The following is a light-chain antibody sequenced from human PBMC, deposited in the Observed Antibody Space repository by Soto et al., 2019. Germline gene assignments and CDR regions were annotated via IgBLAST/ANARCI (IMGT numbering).Light chain of an antibody. V-gene: IGLV2-14*01. J-gene: IGLJ3*02. CDR3: SSSTTTTSLVV. CDR1: SSDTGDYNY. Sequence: QPALAQPASVSGSRGQSITMSCTGTSSDTGDYNYVSWYQQYPGKVPKLVIYDVSHRPSGVSNRFSGSKSGNTASLTISGLQAEDEADYYCSSSTTTTSLVVFGGGTKLTVL. CDR2: DVS.